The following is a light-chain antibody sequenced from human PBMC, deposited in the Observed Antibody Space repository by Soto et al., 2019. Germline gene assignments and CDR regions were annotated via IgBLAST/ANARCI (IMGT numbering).Light chain of an antibody. CDR3: QQYGSSPPVT. Sequence: EIVLTQSPSTLSLSLGESATLXXRASQSVSSRYLAWDQQKPGQAPRLXXYGASSRATGIPDRFSGSGSCTDFTLTISRLEPEDFAVYYCQQYGSSPPVTFGQGTKVDIK. J-gene: IGKJ1*01. V-gene: IGKV3-20*01. CDR2: GAS. CDR1: QSVSSRY.